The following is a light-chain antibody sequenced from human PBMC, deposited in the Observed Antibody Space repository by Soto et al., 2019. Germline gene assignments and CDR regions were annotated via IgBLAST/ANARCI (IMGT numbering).Light chain of an antibody. Sequence: IVVTQAPATLSLSPWERATLSCRASQNISNYVIWYQQKPGQAPRLVISGASNRATGIPDRFSGSGSGTDFTLTISRLEPEDFAVYYCQQYDRSPRTFGQGTKVDI. CDR1: QNISNY. CDR2: GAS. V-gene: IGKV3-20*01. J-gene: IGKJ1*01. CDR3: QQYDRSPRT.